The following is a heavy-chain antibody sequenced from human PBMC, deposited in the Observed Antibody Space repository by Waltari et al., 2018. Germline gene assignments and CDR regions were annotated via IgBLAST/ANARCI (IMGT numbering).Heavy chain of an antibody. Sequence: EVRLVESGGGLVKPGGSLRLSCAASGFVFSNYGLNWFRRAPGKGLEWFACIRSSGNIIYYGQSVEGRFTISRDNAKESLFLQMDSLRVDDTAMYYCGRSRRGDYYDPSSHWGQGTLVTVSS. CDR2: IRSSGNII. V-gene: IGHV3-21*01. D-gene: IGHD3-16*01. CDR1: GFVFSNYG. CDR3: GRSRRGDYYDPSSH. J-gene: IGHJ4*02.